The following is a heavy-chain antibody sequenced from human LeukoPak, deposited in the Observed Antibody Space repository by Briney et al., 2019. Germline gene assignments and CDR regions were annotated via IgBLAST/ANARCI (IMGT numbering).Heavy chain of an antibody. Sequence: GESLKISCKGSGYSFSSYWIAWVRQMPGKGLEWMAIIYPADSDTRYSPSFQGQVTISADKSINTAYLQWSSLTASDTATYYCARPDSSGYYVVWGQGTLVTVSS. D-gene: IGHD6-19*01. J-gene: IGHJ4*02. CDR1: GYSFSSYW. V-gene: IGHV5-51*01. CDR2: IYPADSDT. CDR3: ARPDSSGYYVV.